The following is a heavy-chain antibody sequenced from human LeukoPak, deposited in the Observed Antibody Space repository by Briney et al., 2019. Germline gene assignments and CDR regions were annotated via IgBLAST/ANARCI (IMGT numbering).Heavy chain of an antibody. CDR3: ARDIVVVPAAIRDYYYMDV. V-gene: IGHV1-69*05. CDR1: GGTFSSYA. CDR2: IIPIFGTA. J-gene: IGHJ6*03. D-gene: IGHD2-2*02. Sequence: SVKVSCKASGGTFSSYAISWVRQAPGQGLEWMGGIIPIFGTANYAQKFQGRVTITTDESTSTAYMELSSLRSEDTAVYYCARDIVVVPAAIRDYYYMDVWGKGTTVTVSS.